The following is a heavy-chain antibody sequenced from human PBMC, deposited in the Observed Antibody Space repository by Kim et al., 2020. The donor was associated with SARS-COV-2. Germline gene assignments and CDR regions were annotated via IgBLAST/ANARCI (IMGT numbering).Heavy chain of an antibody. Sequence: KGRFTISGDNSKNTLYRQMTSLRAEDTAVYYCAKGKPIVVVVAATYYFDYWGQGTLVTVSS. V-gene: IGHV3-23*01. J-gene: IGHJ4*02. CDR3: AKGKPIVVVVAATYYFDY. D-gene: IGHD2-15*01.